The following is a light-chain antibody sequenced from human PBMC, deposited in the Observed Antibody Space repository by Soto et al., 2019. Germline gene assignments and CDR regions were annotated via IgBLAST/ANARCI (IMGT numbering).Light chain of an antibody. J-gene: IGKJ4*01. V-gene: IGKV3-20*01. CDR2: GAF. CDR1: QSVYSSY. CDR3: PQYGSSPLT. Sequence: EIVLTQSPGTLSLSPGERATLSCRASQSVYSSYLAWYQQKTGQAPRLLNYGAFSRATCIPDRFSGSGSGADFSLTTSRLEPEDFAVYYCPQYGSSPLTFGGGTKVEIK.